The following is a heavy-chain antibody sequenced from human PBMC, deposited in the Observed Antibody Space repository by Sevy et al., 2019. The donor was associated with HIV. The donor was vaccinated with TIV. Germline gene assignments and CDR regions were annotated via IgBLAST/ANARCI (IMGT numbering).Heavy chain of an antibody. CDR3: AKDVGQWLGKDAFDV. CDR1: GFTFDDYG. D-gene: IGHD6-19*01. J-gene: IGHJ3*01. Sequence: GGSLRLSCAASGFTFDDYGINWVRQAPGKGLEWVSGISWNSGSIGNADSVKGRFTISRDNAKNSLYLQMNSLRPDETGLYYCAKDVGQWLGKDAFDVWGRGTMVTVSS. V-gene: IGHV3-9*01. CDR2: ISWNSGSI.